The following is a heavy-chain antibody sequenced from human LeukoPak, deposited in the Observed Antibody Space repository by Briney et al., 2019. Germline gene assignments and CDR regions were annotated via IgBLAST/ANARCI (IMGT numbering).Heavy chain of an antibody. CDR3: ARHERVIYYFDY. D-gene: IGHD3-16*02. CDR1: GGSTSSYY. J-gene: IGHJ4*02. Sequence: PSETLSLTCTVSGGSTSSYYWSWIRQPPGKGLEWIGYIYYSGSTNYNPSLKSRVTISVDTSKNQFSLKLSSVTAADTAVYYCARHERVIYYFDYWGQGTLVTVSS. CDR2: IYYSGST. V-gene: IGHV4-59*08.